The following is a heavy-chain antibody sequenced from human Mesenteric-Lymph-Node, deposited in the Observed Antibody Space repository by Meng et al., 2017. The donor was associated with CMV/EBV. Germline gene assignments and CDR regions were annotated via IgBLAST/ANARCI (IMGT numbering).Heavy chain of an antibody. J-gene: IGHJ4*02. CDR2: IRSDGSDE. CDR1: GFTFSISG. V-gene: IGHV3-30*02. CDR3: AKGILPYYYDSSGYFDPDGG. Sequence: GESLKISCAASGFTFSISGMHWVRQAPGKGLEWVALIRSDGSDEYYGDSVKGRFTISRDNSKNTLYLQVNSLRAEDTAVYYCAKGILPYYYDSSGYFDPDGGWGQGTLVTVSS. D-gene: IGHD3-22*01.